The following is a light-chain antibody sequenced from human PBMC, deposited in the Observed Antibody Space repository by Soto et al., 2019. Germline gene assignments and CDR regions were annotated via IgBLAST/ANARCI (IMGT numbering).Light chain of an antibody. CDR2: EVS. CDR1: SSDVGGYNY. CDR3: SSYAGSNNFNV. V-gene: IGLV2-8*01. J-gene: IGLJ1*01. Sequence: QSVLTQPPSASGSPGQSVTISCTGTSSDVGGYNYVSWYQQHPGKAPELMIYEVSKRPSGVPDRFSGSKSGNTASLTVSGLQAEDEADYYCSSYAGSNNFNVFGTGTKVTVL.